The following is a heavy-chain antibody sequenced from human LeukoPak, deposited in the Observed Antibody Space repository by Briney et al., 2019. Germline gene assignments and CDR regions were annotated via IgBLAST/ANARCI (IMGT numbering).Heavy chain of an antibody. J-gene: IGHJ4*02. CDR3: ARGTLKAAATDFDY. Sequence: AGGSLRLSCAASGFTFDDYGMSWVRQAPGKGLEWVSGIYWNGGSTGYADSVKGRFTISRDNAKNSLYLQMNSLRAEDTALYYCARGTLKAAATDFDYWGQGTLVTVSS. CDR2: IYWNGGST. CDR1: GFTFDDYG. V-gene: IGHV3-20*04. D-gene: IGHD6-13*01.